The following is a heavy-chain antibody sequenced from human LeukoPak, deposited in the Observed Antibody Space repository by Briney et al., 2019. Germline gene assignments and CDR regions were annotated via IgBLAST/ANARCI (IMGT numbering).Heavy chain of an antibody. CDR1: GGSISSYY. CDR3: ARGDSSGWYNWFDP. Sequence: SETLSLTCTVSGGSISSYYWSWIRQPPGKGLEWIGYIYYSGSTNYNPSLKSRATISVDTSKNQFSLKLSSVTAADTAVYYCARGDSSGWYNWFDPWGQGTLVTVSS. CDR2: IYYSGST. J-gene: IGHJ5*02. V-gene: IGHV4-59*01. D-gene: IGHD6-19*01.